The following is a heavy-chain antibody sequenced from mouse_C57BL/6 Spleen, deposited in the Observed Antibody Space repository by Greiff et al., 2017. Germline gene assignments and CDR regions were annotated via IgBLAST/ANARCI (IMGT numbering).Heavy chain of an antibody. CDR1: GYTFTSYG. CDR3: AREGGLSTMVKYFEV. V-gene: IGHV1-81*01. Sequence: VKLQESGAELARPGASVKLSCKASGYTFTSYGISWVKQRTGQGLEWIGEIYPRSGNTYYNEKFKGKATLTADKSSSTAYMELRSLTSEDSAVYFCAREGGLSTMVKYFEVWGTGTTVTVSS. D-gene: IGHD2-1*01. J-gene: IGHJ1*03. CDR2: IYPRSGNT.